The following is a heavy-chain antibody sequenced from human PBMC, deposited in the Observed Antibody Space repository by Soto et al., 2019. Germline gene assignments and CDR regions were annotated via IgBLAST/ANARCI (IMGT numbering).Heavy chain of an antibody. CDR3: AKDMRITWIKYFDY. CDR1: GGTFSSYA. D-gene: IGHD5-12*01. CDR2: IIPIFGTA. Sequence: SVKVSCKASGGTFSSYAISWVRQAPGQGLEWMGGIIPIFGTANYAQKFQGRVTITADESTSTAYMELNSLRAEDTAVYYCAKDMRITWIKYFDYWGQGTLVTVSS. J-gene: IGHJ4*02. V-gene: IGHV1-69*13.